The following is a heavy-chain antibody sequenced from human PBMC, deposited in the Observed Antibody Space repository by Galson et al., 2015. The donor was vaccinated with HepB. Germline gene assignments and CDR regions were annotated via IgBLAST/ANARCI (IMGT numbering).Heavy chain of an antibody. D-gene: IGHD6-6*01. Sequence: SVKVSCKASGYIFTTYGISWVRQAPGQGLEWMGWINPYNGDTRYSHNLQGRVTMSTDTSTSTAYLELSSLRSDDTAVYYCAGLAARHGWFDPWGQGTLVTVSS. CDR1: GYIFTTYG. CDR2: INPYNGDT. CDR3: AGLAARHGWFDP. J-gene: IGHJ5*02. V-gene: IGHV1-18*01.